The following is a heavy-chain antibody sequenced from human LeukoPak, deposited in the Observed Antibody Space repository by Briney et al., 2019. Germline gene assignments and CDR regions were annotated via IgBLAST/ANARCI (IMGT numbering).Heavy chain of an antibody. CDR1: GYEFATYW. CDR2: IYPGDSDT. V-gene: IGHV5-51*01. Sequence: GESLKISCKTSGYEFATYWIAWVRQMPGKGLEWVGIIYPGDSDTRYSPSFQGQVTISADESIMTAYLHWSSLKASDTAMYYCARQADYNILTGYYKGHLDYWGQGTLVTVSS. CDR3: ARQADYNILTGYYKGHLDY. D-gene: IGHD3-9*01. J-gene: IGHJ4*02.